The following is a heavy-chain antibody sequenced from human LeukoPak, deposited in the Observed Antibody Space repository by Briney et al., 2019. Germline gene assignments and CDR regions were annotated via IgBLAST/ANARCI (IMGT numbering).Heavy chain of an antibody. CDR2: IRYDGSNK. CDR3: ARGTSYYYGSGSYYNGNLDY. CDR1: GFTFSSYG. J-gene: IGHJ4*02. Sequence: GGSLRLSCAASGFTFSSYGMHWVRQAPGKGLEWVAFIRYDGSNKYYADSVKGRFTISRDNSKNTLYLQMNSLRAEDTAVYYCARGTSYYYGSGSYYNGNLDYWGQGTLVTVSS. V-gene: IGHV3-30*02. D-gene: IGHD3-10*01.